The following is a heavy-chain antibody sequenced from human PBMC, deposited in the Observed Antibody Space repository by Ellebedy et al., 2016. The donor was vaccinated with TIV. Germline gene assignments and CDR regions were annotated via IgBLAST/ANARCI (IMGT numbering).Heavy chain of an antibody. CDR1: GGSISSYY. Sequence: SETLSLTCAVSGGSISSYYWSWIRQPPGKGLEWIGYIYYSGSTNYNPSLKSRVTISVDTSKNQFSLKLSSVTAADTAVYYCARDRRPTGNYGMDVWGQGTTVTVSS. V-gene: IGHV4-59*01. J-gene: IGHJ6*02. CDR2: IYYSGST. D-gene: IGHD3-10*01. CDR3: ARDRRPTGNYGMDV.